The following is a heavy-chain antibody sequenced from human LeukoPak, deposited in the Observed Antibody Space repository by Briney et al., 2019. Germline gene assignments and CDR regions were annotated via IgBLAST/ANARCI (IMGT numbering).Heavy chain of an antibody. CDR3: AKDATGTYSGMDY. V-gene: IGHV3-30*04. Sequence: GGSLRLSCAASGFTFSSYVLHWVRQAPGKGLERVAIISSDGSDKHYADSVKGRFTISRDNSKNTLYLQMNSLRTEDTALYYCAKDATGTYSGMDYWGQGTLVSVSS. CDR1: GFTFSSYV. D-gene: IGHD1-1*01. CDR2: ISSDGSDK. J-gene: IGHJ4*02.